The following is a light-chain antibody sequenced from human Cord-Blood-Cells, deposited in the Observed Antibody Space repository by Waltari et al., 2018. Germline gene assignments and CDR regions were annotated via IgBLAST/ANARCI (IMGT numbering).Light chain of an antibody. CDR1: SSDVGGYNY. Sequence: QSALTQPASVSGSPGQSITISCTGTSSDVGGYNYVSLYQQHPGTAPKLMIYDVSRRPSGVSNRVSGSKSGNTASLTISGLQAEDEADYYCSSYTSSSTWVFGGGTKLTVL. CDR3: SSYTSSSTWV. CDR2: DVS. V-gene: IGLV2-14*01. J-gene: IGLJ3*02.